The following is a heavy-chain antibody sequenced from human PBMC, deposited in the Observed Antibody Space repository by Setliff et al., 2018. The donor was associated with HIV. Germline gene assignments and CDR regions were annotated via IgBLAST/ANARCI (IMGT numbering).Heavy chain of an antibody. D-gene: IGHD6-6*01. CDR1: GFSLSNARMG. CDR2: IFSNDEK. V-gene: IGHV2-26*01. J-gene: IGHJ5*02. CDR3: ARHSITSLSWFDP. Sequence: GSGPTLVNPTETLTLTCTVSGFSLSNARMGVSWIRQPPGKALEWLAHIFSNDEKSYSTSLKSRLTISKDTSKSQVFLTMTNMDPVDTATYYCARHSITSLSWFDPWGQGTLVTASS.